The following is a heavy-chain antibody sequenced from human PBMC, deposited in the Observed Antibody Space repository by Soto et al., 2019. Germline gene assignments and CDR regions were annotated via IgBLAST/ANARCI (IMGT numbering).Heavy chain of an antibody. CDR3: ARGPIFFDTSGYPNWIDP. Sequence: PVGSLRLSCAASGFTFSSYEMNWVRQAPGKGLEWVSYINTRGGTTYYADSVKGRFTISRDNAKNSLYLQMNSLRADDTAVYYCARGPIFFDTSGYPNWIDPWGQGTLVTVSS. CDR2: INTRGGTT. CDR1: GFTFSSYE. J-gene: IGHJ5*02. D-gene: IGHD3-22*01. V-gene: IGHV3-48*03.